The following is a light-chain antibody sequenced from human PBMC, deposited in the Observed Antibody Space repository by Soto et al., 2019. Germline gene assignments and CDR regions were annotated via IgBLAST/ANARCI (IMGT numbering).Light chain of an antibody. V-gene: IGLV2-14*01. CDR3: NSYTRNSLWV. CDR1: SSDVDISNF. Sequence: QSALTQPASVSGSPGQSITISCTGTSSDVDISNFVSWYQHLPGKVPKLLISEVTNRPSGVSNRFSGSKSGNTASLSISGLQAEDEGDYYCNSYTRNSLWVFGGGTKLTVL. CDR2: EVT. J-gene: IGLJ3*02.